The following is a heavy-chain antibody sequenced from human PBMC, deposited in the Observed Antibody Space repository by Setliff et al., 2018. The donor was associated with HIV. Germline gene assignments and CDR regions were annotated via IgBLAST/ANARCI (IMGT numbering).Heavy chain of an antibody. CDR1: GYTFTGYY. D-gene: IGHD6-19*01. J-gene: IGHJ4*02. CDR3: ARARGYSSWLDYFDY. CDR2: INPNSGGT. V-gene: IGHV1-2*06. Sequence: ASVKVSCKASGYTFTGYYMYWVRQAPGQGLEWMGRINPNSGGTNYAQKFQGRVTMTRDTSISTAYMELSRLRSDDTAVYYCARARGYSSWLDYFDYWGQGTLVTVSS.